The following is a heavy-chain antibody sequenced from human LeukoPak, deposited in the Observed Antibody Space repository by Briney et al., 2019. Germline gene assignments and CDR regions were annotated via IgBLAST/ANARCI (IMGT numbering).Heavy chain of an antibody. CDR1: GFTFSSYG. CDR3: ARASGWYNCFDP. CDR2: ISYDGSNE. Sequence: GRSLRLSCVASGFTFSSYGMHWVRQAPGKGLEWVAFISYDGSNENIADSVKGRFIISRDNSKNTLYLQMNSLRAEDTAVYYCARASGWYNCFDPWGQGTLVTVSS. J-gene: IGHJ5*02. D-gene: IGHD6-19*01. V-gene: IGHV3-30*03.